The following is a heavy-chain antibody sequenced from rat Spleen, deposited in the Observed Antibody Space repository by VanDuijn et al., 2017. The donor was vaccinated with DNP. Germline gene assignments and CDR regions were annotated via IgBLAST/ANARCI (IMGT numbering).Heavy chain of an antibody. CDR3: ARWTRYFDY. J-gene: IGHJ2*01. D-gene: IGHD1-7*01. CDR2: ISHMCPT. Sequence: EVQLQESGPGLVKPSQSLSLICSVTGYSITSNYWGWIRQFPGNKMEYIGHISHMCPTDYKPSLKRRISITRDTSRNHFFLHLISVTTEDTATYYCARWTRYFDYWGQGVMVTVSS. V-gene: IGHV3-1*01. CDR1: GYSITSNY.